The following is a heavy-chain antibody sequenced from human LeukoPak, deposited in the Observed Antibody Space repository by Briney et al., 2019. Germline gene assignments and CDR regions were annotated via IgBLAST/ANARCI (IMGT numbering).Heavy chain of an antibody. CDR1: GFTFSSYW. J-gene: IGHJ6*02. V-gene: IGHV3-74*01. CDR3: ARDLQYYDILTGYFKSYYYYGMDV. Sequence: GGSLRLSCAASGFTFSSYWMHWVRQAPGKGLVWVSRINSDGSSTSYADSVKGRFTISRDNSKNTLYLQMNSLRAEDTAVYYCARDLQYYDILTGYFKSYYYYGMDVWGQGTTVTVSS. D-gene: IGHD3-9*01. CDR2: INSDGSST.